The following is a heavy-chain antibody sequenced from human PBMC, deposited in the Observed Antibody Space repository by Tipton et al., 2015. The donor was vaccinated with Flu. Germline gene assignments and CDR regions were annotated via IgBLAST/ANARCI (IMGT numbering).Heavy chain of an antibody. V-gene: IGHV4-38-2*02. J-gene: IGHJ5*02. D-gene: IGHD3/OR15-3a*01. CDR2: IYHSGST. Sequence: TLSLTCTVSGYSISSGYYWGWIRQPPGKGLEWIGSIYHSGSTYYNPSLKSRVTISVDTSKNQFSLKLSPVTAADTAVYYCAREWTSLPVNWFDPWGQGTLVTVS. CDR3: AREWTSLPVNWFDP. CDR1: GYSISSGYY.